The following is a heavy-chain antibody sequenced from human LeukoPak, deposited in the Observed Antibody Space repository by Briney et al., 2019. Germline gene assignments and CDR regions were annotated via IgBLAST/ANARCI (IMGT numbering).Heavy chain of an antibody. J-gene: IGHJ4*02. Sequence: PGGSLRLSCAASGFTFSSYGMHWVRQAPGKGLEWVAVIWHDGSSKYYADSVKGRFTISRDNSKNTLYLQMNSLRAEDTAVYYCARDSLGTVFGYWGQGTLVTVSS. V-gene: IGHV3-33*01. CDR1: GFTFSSYG. CDR3: ARDSLGTVFGY. CDR2: IWHDGSSK. D-gene: IGHD6-13*01.